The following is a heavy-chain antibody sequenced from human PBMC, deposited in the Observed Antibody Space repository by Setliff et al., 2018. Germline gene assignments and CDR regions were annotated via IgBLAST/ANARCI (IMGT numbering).Heavy chain of an antibody. V-gene: IGHV3-74*01. CDR3: VPQGPGYGNGWWTNWFDP. J-gene: IGHJ5*02. CDR1: GFTFGSHW. CDR2: IKDDGSIT. D-gene: IGHD6-19*01. Sequence: PGGSLRLSCAASGFTFGSHWMHWVRQAPGKGLVWVSRIKDDGSITSYADSVKGRFTISRDNAKNSVYLQMNSLRADDTAVYYCVPQGPGYGNGWWTNWFDPWGQGTLVTVSS.